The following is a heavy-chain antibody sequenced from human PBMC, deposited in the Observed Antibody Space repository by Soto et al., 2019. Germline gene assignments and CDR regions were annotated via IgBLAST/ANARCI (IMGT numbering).Heavy chain of an antibody. V-gene: IGHV3-43*01. CDR1: GFTFDDYT. J-gene: IGHJ6*02. Sequence: PGGSLRLSCAASGFTFDDYTMHWVRQAPGKGLEWVSLISWDGGSTYYADSVKGRFTISRDNSKNSLYLQMNSLRTEDTALYYCAKDVRRTQAYYYYGMDVWGQGTTVTVS. CDR2: ISWDGGST. CDR3: AKDVRRTQAYYYYGMDV.